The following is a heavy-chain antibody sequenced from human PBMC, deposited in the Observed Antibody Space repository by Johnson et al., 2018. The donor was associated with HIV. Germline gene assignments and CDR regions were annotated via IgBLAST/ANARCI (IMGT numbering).Heavy chain of an antibody. Sequence: VQLVESGGGLVQPGGSLRLSCSASGFTFSSYAMSWVRQAPGKGLEWVSAIISSGGKTYFADSVKGRFTISRDNSKNTLYLQMNNLRVEDTAVYYCAREYYGGDDAFDLWGQWTMVTVSS. CDR3: AREYYGGDDAFDL. D-gene: IGHD4-23*01. V-gene: IGHV3-23*04. CDR1: GFTFSSYA. J-gene: IGHJ3*01. CDR2: IISSGGKT.